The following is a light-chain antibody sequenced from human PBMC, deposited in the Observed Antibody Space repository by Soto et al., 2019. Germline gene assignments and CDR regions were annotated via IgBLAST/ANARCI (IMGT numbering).Light chain of an antibody. Sequence: DIQMTQSPSSLSVSIGDRVTITCRASQSISTYLNWYEQKPGKAPNLLIYGASTLQSGVPSRFSGGGSGTYFTLTISGLQPEDFCSYYCPQSYTSPVTFGGGTKVEIK. CDR3: PQSYTSPVT. V-gene: IGKV1-39*01. J-gene: IGKJ4*01. CDR1: QSISTY. CDR2: GAS.